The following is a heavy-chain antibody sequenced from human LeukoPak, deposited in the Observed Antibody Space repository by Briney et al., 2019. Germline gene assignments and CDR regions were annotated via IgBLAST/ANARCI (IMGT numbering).Heavy chain of an antibody. CDR2: MYHNGST. Sequence: PSETLSLTCAVYGGSFSGYYWSWIRQPPGKGLEWIGSMYHNGSTYYNPSLKSRVTISVDTSKNQFSLRLSSVTATDTAVYYCASWRRNAFDIWGQGTMVTVSS. J-gene: IGHJ3*02. CDR3: ASWRRNAFDI. V-gene: IGHV4-34*01. CDR1: GGSFSGYY.